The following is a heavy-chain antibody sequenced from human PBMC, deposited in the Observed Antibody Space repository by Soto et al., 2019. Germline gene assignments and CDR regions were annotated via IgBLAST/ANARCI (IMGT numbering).Heavy chain of an antibody. V-gene: IGHV3-23*01. Sequence: PXGSLRLSCATSGLTFSNYAMSWVRQAPGGGLEWVSSMSGSSSTTYYADSVRGRFTISRDRSKNTLYLQMSSLRAEDTALYYCPKNQERDLPRVIDFWAQGTLVTVS. CDR1: GLTFSNYA. J-gene: IGHJ4*02. CDR3: PKNQERDLPRVIDF. D-gene: IGHD3-16*02. CDR2: MSGSSSTT.